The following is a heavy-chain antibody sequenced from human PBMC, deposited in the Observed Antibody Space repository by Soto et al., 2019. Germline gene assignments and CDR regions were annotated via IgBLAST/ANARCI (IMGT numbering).Heavy chain of an antibody. CDR1: GFTFSSYA. Sequence: GGSLRLSCAASGFTFSSYAMSWVRQAPGKGREWVSAISGSGGSTYYADSVKGRFTISRDNSKNTLYLQMNSLRAEDTAVYYCAKDAWGSYYDILTGYYNFDYWGQGTLVTVSS. J-gene: IGHJ4*02. CDR2: ISGSGGST. V-gene: IGHV3-23*01. CDR3: AKDAWGSYYDILTGYYNFDY. D-gene: IGHD3-9*01.